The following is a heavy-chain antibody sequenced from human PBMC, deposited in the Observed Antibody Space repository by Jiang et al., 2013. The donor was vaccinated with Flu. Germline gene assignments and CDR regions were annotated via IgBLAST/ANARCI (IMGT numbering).Heavy chain of an antibody. V-gene: IGHV4-59*12. CDR2: IYYSGST. CDR3: ARGPVVVPAAIKRRFDY. Sequence: KGLEWIGYIYYSGSTNXNPSLKSRVTISVDTSKNQFSLKLSSVTAADTAVYYCARGPVVVPAAIKRRFDYWGQGTLVTVSS. D-gene: IGHD2-2*01. J-gene: IGHJ4*02.